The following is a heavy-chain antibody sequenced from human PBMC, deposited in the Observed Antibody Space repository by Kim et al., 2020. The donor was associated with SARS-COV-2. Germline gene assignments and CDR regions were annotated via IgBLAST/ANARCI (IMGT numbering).Heavy chain of an antibody. D-gene: IGHD2-15*01. V-gene: IGHV3-73*01. CDR1: GFTFSGSA. J-gene: IGHJ4*02. CDR2: IRSKANSYAT. Sequence: GGSLRLSCAASGFTFSGSAMHWVRQASGKGLEWVGRIRSKANSYATAYAASVKGRFTISRDDSKNTAYLQMNSLKTEDTAVYYCTRSAAGVVVAATFTHWGQGTLVTVSS. CDR3: TRSAAGVVVAATFTH.